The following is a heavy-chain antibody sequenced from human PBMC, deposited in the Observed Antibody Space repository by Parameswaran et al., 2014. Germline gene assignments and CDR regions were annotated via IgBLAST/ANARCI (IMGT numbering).Heavy chain of an antibody. J-gene: IGHJ3*02. V-gene: IGHV1-18*01. CDR3: VTVSSDGDYVGDAFDI. CDR2: ISAYNGNT. Sequence: WVRQAPGQGLEWMGWISAYNGNTNYAQKLQGRVTMTTDTSTSTAYMELRSLRSDDTAVYYCVTVSSDGDYVGDAFDIWGQGTMVTVSS. D-gene: IGHD4-17*01.